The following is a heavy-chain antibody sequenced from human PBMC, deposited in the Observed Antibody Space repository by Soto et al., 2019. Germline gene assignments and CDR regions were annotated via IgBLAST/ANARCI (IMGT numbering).Heavy chain of an antibody. V-gene: IGHV4-34*01. CDR3: ARGRSSPRYCSSTSGHNFDY. D-gene: IGHD2-2*02. Sequence: QVQLQQWGAGLLKPSATLSLTCAVYGGSFRGYYWSWLRQPPGKGLEWIGEINHSGSTNYNPSLKSRVTISADTSKNQFSLKLSSVTAADTAVYYCARGRSSPRYCSSTSGHNFDYWGQGTLVTVSS. J-gene: IGHJ4*02. CDR1: GGSFRGYY. CDR2: INHSGST.